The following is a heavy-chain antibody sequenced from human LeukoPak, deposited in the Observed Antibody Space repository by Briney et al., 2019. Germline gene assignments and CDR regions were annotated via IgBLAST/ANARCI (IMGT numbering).Heavy chain of an antibody. CDR1: GYTLTSYG. CDR3: ARTPLSIAVAGTGNWFDP. CDR2: ISAYNGNT. Sequence: ASVKVSCKASGYTLTSYGISWVRQAPGQGLEWMGWISAYNGNTRYAQKLQGRVTMTTDTSTSTAYMELRSLRSDDTAVYYCARTPLSIAVAGTGNWFDPWGQGTLVTVSS. V-gene: IGHV1-18*01. J-gene: IGHJ5*02. D-gene: IGHD6-19*01.